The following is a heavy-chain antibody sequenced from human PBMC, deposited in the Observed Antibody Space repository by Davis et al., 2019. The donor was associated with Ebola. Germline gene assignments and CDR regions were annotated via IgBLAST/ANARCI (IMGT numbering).Heavy chain of an antibody. D-gene: IGHD6-19*01. CDR3: ARAVAGGGPFDY. CDR1: ASSFSGYY. Sequence: SETLSLTCAVYASSFSGYYCSWIRQPPGKGLDWIGEFNHSGSTNYNPSLKSRVTISVDTSKNQFSLKLSSVTAADTAVYYCARAVAGGGPFDYWGQGTLVTVSS. J-gene: IGHJ4*02. V-gene: IGHV4-34*01. CDR2: FNHSGST.